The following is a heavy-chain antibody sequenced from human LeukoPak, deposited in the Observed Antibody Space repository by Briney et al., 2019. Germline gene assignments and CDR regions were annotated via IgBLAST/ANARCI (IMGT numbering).Heavy chain of an antibody. CDR2: FHNSGTS. J-gene: IGHJ4*02. CDR3: TRGAEWLIDY. Sequence: PSETLSLTCTVSDDSISDYYRGWIRQPPGKGLEWIGYFHNSGTSTYNPSLKSRVTISADTSKNQFSLKLNSLTTADTAVYYCTRGAEWLIDYWGQGILVTVSS. CDR1: DDSISDYY. D-gene: IGHD5-12*01. V-gene: IGHV4-59*01.